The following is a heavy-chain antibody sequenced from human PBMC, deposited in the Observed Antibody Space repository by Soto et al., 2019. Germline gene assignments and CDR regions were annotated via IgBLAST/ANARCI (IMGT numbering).Heavy chain of an antibody. V-gene: IGHV1-3*01. CDR2: INSFDGNT. CDR3: ARTAAMSLGSPEPFDY. Sequence: ASVKVSCKASGDKFSSYTISWVRQAPGQGLEWMGRINSFDGNTIYSQKFQGRITITRDTSASTAYMELSSLRSEDTAVYYCARTAAMSLGSPEPFDYWGQGTLVTVSS. D-gene: IGHD2-2*01. J-gene: IGHJ4*02. CDR1: GDKFSSYT.